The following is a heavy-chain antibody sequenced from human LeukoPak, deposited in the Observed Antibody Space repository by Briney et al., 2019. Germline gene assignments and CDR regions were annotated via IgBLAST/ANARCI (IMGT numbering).Heavy chain of an antibody. CDR2: FVAEDGET. V-gene: IGHV1-24*01. D-gene: IGHD7-27*01. Sequence: GASVKVSCKVSGYTLSELSMHWVRQAPGKGPEWVGEFVAEDGETIYAQKFQGRVTMTEDTSTDTAYMVLSSLRSEDTAVYYCATVAGFWGGGPYDFDYWGQGTLVTVSS. J-gene: IGHJ4*02. CDR1: GYTLSELS. CDR3: ATVAGFWGGGPYDFDY.